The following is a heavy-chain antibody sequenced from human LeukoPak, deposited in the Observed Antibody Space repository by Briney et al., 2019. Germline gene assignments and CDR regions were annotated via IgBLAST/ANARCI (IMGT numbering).Heavy chain of an antibody. Sequence: SETLSLTCTVSGGSISSSSYYWGWIRQPPGKGLEWIGSIYYSGSTYYNPSLKSRVTISVDTSKNQFSLKLSSVTAADTAVYYCARTVAAYSWFDPWGQGTLVTVSS. CDR2: IYYSGST. V-gene: IGHV4-39*07. J-gene: IGHJ5*02. CDR1: GGSISSSSYY. D-gene: IGHD2-15*01. CDR3: ARTVAAYSWFDP.